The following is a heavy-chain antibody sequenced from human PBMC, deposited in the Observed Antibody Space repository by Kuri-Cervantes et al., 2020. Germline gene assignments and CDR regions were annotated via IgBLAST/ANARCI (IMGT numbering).Heavy chain of an antibody. J-gene: IGHJ3*02. CDR2: IYSGGST. D-gene: IGHD4-17*01. Sequence: GESLKISCAASGFTVSSNYMSWVRQAPGKGLEWVSVIYSGGSTYYADSVKGRFTISRDNSKNTLYLQMNSLRAEDTAAYYCARTKHDYGEAFDIWGQGTMVTVSS. CDR3: ARTKHDYGEAFDI. CDR1: GFTVSSNY. V-gene: IGHV3-53*01.